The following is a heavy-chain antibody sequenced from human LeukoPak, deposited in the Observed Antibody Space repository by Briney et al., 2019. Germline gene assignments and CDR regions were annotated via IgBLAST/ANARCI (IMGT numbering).Heavy chain of an antibody. D-gene: IGHD3-16*02. J-gene: IGHJ5*02. CDR1: GYSFTSYW. Sequence: KLGASLKISCQGSGYSFTSYWIGWVRQTPGKGLEWMGIIYPGDSDTRYSPSFQGQVTISADKSISTAYLQWSSLKASDTAMYYCARGRTTLITFGGVIVTNNWFDPWGQGTLVTVSS. V-gene: IGHV5-51*01. CDR3: ARGRTTLITFGGVIVTNNWFDP. CDR2: IYPGDSDT.